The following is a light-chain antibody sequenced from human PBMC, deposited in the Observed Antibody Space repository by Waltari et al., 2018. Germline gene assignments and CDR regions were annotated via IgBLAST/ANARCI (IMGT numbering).Light chain of an antibody. V-gene: IGLV3-27*01. CDR2: QDT. Sequence: FDLTQPSSVSVSPGQTARITCSGDIVTKKYTRWLQQKPGRAPLLLIYQDTERPLGIPERFSGTISGTTITLTITGAQFEDEADYHCFSAADDFWVFGGGTKLTVL. CDR3: FSAADDFWV. CDR1: IVTKKY. J-gene: IGLJ3*02.